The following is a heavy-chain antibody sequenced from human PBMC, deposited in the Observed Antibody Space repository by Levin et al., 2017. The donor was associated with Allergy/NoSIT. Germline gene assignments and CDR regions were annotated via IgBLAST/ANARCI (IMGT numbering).Heavy chain of an antibody. Sequence: GGSLRLSCAASGFTFSSYAMHWVRQAPGKGLEWVAVISYDGSNKYYADSVKGRFTISRDNSKNTLYLQMNSLRAEDTAVYYCAKPTSSWQRYNWFDPWGQGTLVTVSS. J-gene: IGHJ5*02. D-gene: IGHD6-13*01. CDR1: GFTFSSYA. V-gene: IGHV3-30-3*01. CDR3: AKPTSSWQRYNWFDP. CDR2: ISYDGSNK.